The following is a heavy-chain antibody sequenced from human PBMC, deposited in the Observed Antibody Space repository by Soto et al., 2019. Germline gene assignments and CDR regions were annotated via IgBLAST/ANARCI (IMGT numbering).Heavy chain of an antibody. CDR1: GGSISSSSYY. V-gene: IGHV4-39*07. CDR3: ARTYDGSGPNSGGYSFDI. J-gene: IGHJ3*02. CDR2: IYYSGST. Sequence: SETLFLTCTVSGGSISSSSYYWGWIRQPPGKGLEWIGSIYYSGSTYYNPSLKSRVSISLDTSKNQFSLKLSSVTAADTAVYYCARTYDGSGPNSGGYSFDIWGQGTMVT. D-gene: IGHD3-22*01.